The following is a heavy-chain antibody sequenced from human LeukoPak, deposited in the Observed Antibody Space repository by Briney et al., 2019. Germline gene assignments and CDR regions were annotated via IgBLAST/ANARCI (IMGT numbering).Heavy chain of an antibody. Sequence: ASVKVSCKASGYTFSSYDINWVRQATGQGLEWMGWMNPNSGNTGYAQKFQGRVTMTKNTSITTAYMDLSSLRSEDTAVYYCARALSWTTESYYYMDVWGKGSTVTVSS. CDR3: ARALSWTTESYYYMDV. J-gene: IGHJ6*03. CDR1: GYTFSSYD. V-gene: IGHV1-8*01. D-gene: IGHD3/OR15-3a*01. CDR2: MNPNSGNT.